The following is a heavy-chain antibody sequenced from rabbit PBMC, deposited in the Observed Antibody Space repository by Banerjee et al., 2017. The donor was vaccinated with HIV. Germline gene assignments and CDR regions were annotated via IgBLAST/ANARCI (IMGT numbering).Heavy chain of an antibody. CDR2: IAAGSSSIT. CDR3: ARDVVGYDYANDL. J-gene: IGHJ4*01. Sequence: VQPEGSLTLTCTASGFSFSSSYYMCWVRQAPGKGLEWIACIAAGSSSITYYATWAKGRFTISKTSSTTVTLQMTSLTAADTATYFCARDVVGYDYANDLWGPGTLVTVS. CDR1: GFSFSSSYY. D-gene: IGHD6-1*01. V-gene: IGHV1S40*01.